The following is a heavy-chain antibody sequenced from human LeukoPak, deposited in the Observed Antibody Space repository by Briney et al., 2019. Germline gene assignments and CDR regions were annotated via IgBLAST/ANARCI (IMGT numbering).Heavy chain of an antibody. Sequence: GESLKISCKGSGYTFTNYWIGWVRQMPGKGLEWMGIIYPGDSDTRYNPSFQGQVTISADKSINTAYLQWSSLKASDTAMYYCARLSCSSTYCYVFDYWGQGILVTVSS. D-gene: IGHD2-2*01. CDR1: GYTFTNYW. J-gene: IGHJ4*02. CDR3: ARLSCSSTYCYVFDY. CDR2: IYPGDSDT. V-gene: IGHV5-51*01.